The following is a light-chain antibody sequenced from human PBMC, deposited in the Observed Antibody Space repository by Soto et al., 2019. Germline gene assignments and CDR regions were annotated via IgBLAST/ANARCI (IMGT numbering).Light chain of an antibody. Sequence: EIVMTQSPATLSVSPGERATLSCRASQTVSNNLAWYQQKPGQAPRLLIHAASTRATGIPARFSGSGSGTEFTLTVSSLQSEDFAVYFCQHYGSSPWTFGQGTKVDIK. V-gene: IGKV3-15*01. J-gene: IGKJ1*01. CDR2: AAS. CDR3: QHYGSSPWT. CDR1: QTVSNN.